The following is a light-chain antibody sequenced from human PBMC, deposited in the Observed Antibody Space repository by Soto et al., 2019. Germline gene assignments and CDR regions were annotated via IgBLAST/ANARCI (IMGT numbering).Light chain of an antibody. CDR1: SSDVGGYNY. CDR3: SSYTSSSTPV. J-gene: IGLJ1*01. Sequence: QSVLTQPASVSGSPGQSITISCTGTSSDVGGYNYVSWYQQHPGKAPKLMIYDVSNRPSGVSNRLSGSKSGNTASLTISGLQAEDEADYYCSSYTSSSTPVFGTGTKV. V-gene: IGLV2-14*01. CDR2: DVS.